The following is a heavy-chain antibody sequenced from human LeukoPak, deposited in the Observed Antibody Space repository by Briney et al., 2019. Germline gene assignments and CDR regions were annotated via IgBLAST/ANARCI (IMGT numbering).Heavy chain of an antibody. CDR2: IRYDGSNK. D-gene: IGHD6-19*01. V-gene: IGHV3-30*02. Sequence: PGGSLRLSCAASGFTFSSYGMHWVRQAPGKGLEWVAFIRYDGSNKYYADSVKGRFTISRDNSKNTLYLQMNSLRAEDTAVYYCAKEFYSSGWNFDYWGQGTLVTVSS. J-gene: IGHJ4*02. CDR1: GFTFSSYG. CDR3: AKEFYSSGWNFDY.